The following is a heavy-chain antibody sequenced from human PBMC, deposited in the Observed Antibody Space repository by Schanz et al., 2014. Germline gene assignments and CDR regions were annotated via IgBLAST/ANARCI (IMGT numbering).Heavy chain of an antibody. CDR1: GFTVNTNY. CDR2: MYINSGST. D-gene: IGHD3-10*01. J-gene: IGHJ3*01. V-gene: IGHV3-53*01. Sequence: EVQLVESGGGLIQPGGSLRLSCAVSGFTVNTNYMSWVRQAPGKGLEWISSMYINSGSTQYADSVKGRFNISRDSSKNPLNRQMDRQRAEYSAVYYCARDVGRDVYNLAFDVWGQGTLVTVSS. CDR3: ARDVGRDVYNLAFDV.